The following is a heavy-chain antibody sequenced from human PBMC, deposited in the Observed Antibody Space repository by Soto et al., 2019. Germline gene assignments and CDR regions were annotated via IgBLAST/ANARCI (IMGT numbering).Heavy chain of an antibody. J-gene: IGHJ4*02. CDR1: GFTFSSFW. V-gene: IGHV3-7*05. CDR3: ASGGHVGY. Sequence: EVQLVESGGDLVQPGGSLRLSCAASGFTFSSFWMTWVRQAPGKGLEWVANINQDGSERHYVDSVKGRFTISRDNAKSSLYLQMNSLSAEDTAVYYCASGGHVGYCGQGTLVIVSS. CDR2: INQDGSER. D-gene: IGHD3-16*01.